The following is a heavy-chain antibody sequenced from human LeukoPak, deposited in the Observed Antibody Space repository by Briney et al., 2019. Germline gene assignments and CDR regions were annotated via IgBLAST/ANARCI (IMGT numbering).Heavy chain of an antibody. J-gene: IGHJ4*02. Sequence: GGSLRLSCAASGFTFRSYGMYWVRQAPGKGLEWVSSISSNSLHIFYADSVKGRFTISRDNAKNSLYLQMNNLRAEDTAVYYCVGPDSQFDCWGQGTLVTVSS. V-gene: IGHV3-21*01. D-gene: IGHD3-10*01. CDR3: VGPDSQFDC. CDR1: GFTFRSYG. CDR2: ISSNSLHI.